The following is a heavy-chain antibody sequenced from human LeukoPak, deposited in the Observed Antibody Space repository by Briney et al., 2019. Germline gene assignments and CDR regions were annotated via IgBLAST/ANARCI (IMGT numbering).Heavy chain of an antibody. CDR2: IWYDGSNK. CDR3: ARGIAAAGWFDP. D-gene: IGHD6-13*01. Sequence: GGSLRLSCAASGFTFSSYGMHWVRQAPGKGLEWVAVIWYDGSNKYYADSVKGRFTISRDNSKNTLYLQMNSLRAEDTAVYYCARGIAAAGWFDPWGQGTLVTVSS. CDR1: GFTFSSYG. V-gene: IGHV3-33*01. J-gene: IGHJ5*02.